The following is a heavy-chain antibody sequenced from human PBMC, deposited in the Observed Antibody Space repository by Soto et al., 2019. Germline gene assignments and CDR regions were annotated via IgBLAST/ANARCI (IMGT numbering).Heavy chain of an antibody. CDR3: AKNGQPPYYYYGMDV. Sequence: QGQLVQSGPEVKKPGASVKVSCKTSGYTFSRYGISWVRQAPGQGLEWMGWISGYNGDTNYAQKVQGRVTMTIDTSTYTAYMELRRLTSADTAIYYCAKNGQPPYYYYGMDVWGQGTTVTVSS. J-gene: IGHJ6*02. CDR2: ISGYNGDT. CDR1: GYTFSRYG. D-gene: IGHD2-8*01. V-gene: IGHV1-18*01.